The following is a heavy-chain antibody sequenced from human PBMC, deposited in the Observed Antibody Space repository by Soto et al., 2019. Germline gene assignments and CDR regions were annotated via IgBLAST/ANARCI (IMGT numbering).Heavy chain of an antibody. Sequence: SETLSLTCTVSGGAITAYYWSWIRQPVGEGLQWIGRVYSTGSTNYSPSLRSRVTMSVDTSQNQFFLRLSSVTAADTAVYYCARDEYYDSNNWFDHWGQGILVTVSS. CDR1: GGAITAYY. J-gene: IGHJ5*02. CDR2: VYSTGST. CDR3: ARDEYYDSNNWFDH. V-gene: IGHV4-4*07. D-gene: IGHD3-22*01.